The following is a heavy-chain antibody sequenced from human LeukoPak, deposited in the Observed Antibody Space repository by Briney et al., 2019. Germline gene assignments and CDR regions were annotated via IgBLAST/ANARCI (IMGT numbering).Heavy chain of an antibody. V-gene: IGHV5-51*01. CDR2: IYPGDSDT. D-gene: IGHD4-17*01. J-gene: IGHJ4*02. Sequence: GESLKISCKGSGYSFTSYWIGWVRQMPGKGLEWMGIIYPGDSDTRYSPSFQGQVTISADKSISTAYLQWSSLKASDTAMYYCARSHSDYGDSNSFFDYWGQGTLVTVSS. CDR3: ARSHSDYGDSNSFFDY. CDR1: GYSFTSYW.